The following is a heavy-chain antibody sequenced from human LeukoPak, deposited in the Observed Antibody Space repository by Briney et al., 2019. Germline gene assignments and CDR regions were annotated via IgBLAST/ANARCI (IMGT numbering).Heavy chain of an antibody. Sequence: GGSLRLSCAASGFTFSSYGMSWVRQAPGKGLEWVSAISGSGGSTYYADSVKGRFTISRDNSKNTLYLQMNSLRAEDTAVYYCAKDDIQLWWEYYFDYWGQGILVTVSS. D-gene: IGHD5-18*01. V-gene: IGHV3-23*01. J-gene: IGHJ4*02. CDR3: AKDDIQLWWEYYFDY. CDR2: ISGSGGST. CDR1: GFTFSSYG.